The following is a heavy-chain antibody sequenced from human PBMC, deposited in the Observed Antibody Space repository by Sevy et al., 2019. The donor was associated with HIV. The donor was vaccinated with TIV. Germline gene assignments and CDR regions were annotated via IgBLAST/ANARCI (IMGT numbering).Heavy chain of an antibody. CDR2: IKSKTDGGAT. D-gene: IGHD3-3*01. J-gene: IGHJ3*02. Sequence: GGSLRLSCAASGFTFSNAWMNWVRQAPGKGLEWVGRIKSKTDGGATDYAAHVEGSFTISRDDSKSTLYLEMNSLKTEVTVVYYCTTDVAKGYDFWSGYLGDAFDIWGQGTMVTVSS. CDR3: TTDVAKGYDFWSGYLGDAFDI. CDR1: GFTFSNAW. V-gene: IGHV3-15*07.